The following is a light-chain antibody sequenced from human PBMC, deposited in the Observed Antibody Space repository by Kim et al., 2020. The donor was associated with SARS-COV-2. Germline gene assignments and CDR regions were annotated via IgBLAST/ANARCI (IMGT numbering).Light chain of an antibody. CDR2: QTA. J-gene: IGLJ3*02. Sequence: SYELTQPPSVSLSPGQTASIACSGDKLGTKFVHWYQQKSGQSPALVIYQTARRPSGTPERFSGSLSGNTATLTIRGTQAMDEADYFCQAWDDTSAVCGGG. CDR3: QAWDDTSAV. V-gene: IGLV3-1*01. CDR1: KLGTKF.